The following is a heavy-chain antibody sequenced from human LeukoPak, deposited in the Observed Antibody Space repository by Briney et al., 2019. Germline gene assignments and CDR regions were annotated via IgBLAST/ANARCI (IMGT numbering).Heavy chain of an antibody. V-gene: IGHV4-34*01. D-gene: IGHD3-10*01. J-gene: IGHJ4*02. Sequence: PSETLSLTCAVYVGFFSGYYWSWIRQPPGKGLEWIGEINHSGSTNYNPSLKSRLTISVDRSKNQFSLKLSSVTAADTAVYYCARGIGYYGSGDYWGQGTLVTVSS. CDR2: INHSGST. CDR1: VGFFSGYY. CDR3: ARGIGYYGSGDY.